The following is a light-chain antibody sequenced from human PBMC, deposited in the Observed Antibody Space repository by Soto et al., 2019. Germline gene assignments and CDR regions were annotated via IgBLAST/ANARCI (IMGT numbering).Light chain of an antibody. CDR1: QSISSN. Sequence: EIVLTQSPATLSVSPGESATLSCRASQSISSNLAWYQQKPGQSPRLLIYGASSRATGVPVRFSGSGSGVDFTLTISGLQSEDFAVYHCQQYNQWPGTFGQGTKVDIK. J-gene: IGKJ1*01. CDR3: QQYNQWPGT. V-gene: IGKV3-15*01. CDR2: GAS.